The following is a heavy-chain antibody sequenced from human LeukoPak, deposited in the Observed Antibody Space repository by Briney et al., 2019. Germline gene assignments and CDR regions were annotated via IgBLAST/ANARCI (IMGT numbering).Heavy chain of an antibody. CDR3: ARGSVVIRNRRFDY. D-gene: IGHD3-22*01. CDR2: MNPNSGNT. Sequence: ASVKVSCKASGYTFTSYDISWVRQATGQGLEWMGWMNPNSGNTGYAQKFQGRVTMTRNTSISTAYMELSSLRSEDTAVYYCARGSVVIRNRRFDYWGQGTLVTVSS. CDR1: GYTFTSYD. V-gene: IGHV1-8*01. J-gene: IGHJ4*02.